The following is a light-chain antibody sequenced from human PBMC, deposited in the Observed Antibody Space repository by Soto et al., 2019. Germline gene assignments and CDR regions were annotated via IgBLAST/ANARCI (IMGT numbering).Light chain of an antibody. CDR3: QHYENLPT. Sequence: QLTRSASCLSASVGDRVTITCQASQNINNYLNWYQQKPGRAPKLLIYDASNLEAGVPSRFKGSGSGTDFTFTISRLQPEYIATYYCQHYENLPTFGQGTRLEIK. J-gene: IGKJ5*01. CDR2: DAS. V-gene: IGKV1-33*01. CDR1: QNINNY.